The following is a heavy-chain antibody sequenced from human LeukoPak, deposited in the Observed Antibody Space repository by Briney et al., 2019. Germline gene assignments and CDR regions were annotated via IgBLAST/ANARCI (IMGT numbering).Heavy chain of an antibody. CDR3: ARRGISSGWSFDH. D-gene: IGHD6-19*01. J-gene: IGHJ4*02. V-gene: IGHV4-4*07. Sequence: SETLSLTCTVSGDSISNYHWSWIRQPAGKGLEWIGQIHTSGSTNYNPPLKSRVTMSIDTPENQFSLTIRSVTAADTAVYYCARRGISSGWSFDHWGQGTLVTVSS. CDR2: IHTSGST. CDR1: GDSISNYH.